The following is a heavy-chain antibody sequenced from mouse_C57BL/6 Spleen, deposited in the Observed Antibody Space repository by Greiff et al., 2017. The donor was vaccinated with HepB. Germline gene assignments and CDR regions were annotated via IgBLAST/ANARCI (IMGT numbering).Heavy chain of an antibody. D-gene: IGHD2-1*01. CDR2: INPNNGGT. J-gene: IGHJ4*01. Sequence: EVQLVESGPELVKPGASVKMSCKASGYTFTDYNMHWVKQSHGKSLEWIGYINPNNGGTSYNQKFKGKATLTVNKSSSTAYMELRSLTSEDSAVYYCARESYYGNYDYAMDYWGQGTSVTVSS. CDR1: GYTFTDYN. V-gene: IGHV1-22*01. CDR3: ARESYYGNYDYAMDY.